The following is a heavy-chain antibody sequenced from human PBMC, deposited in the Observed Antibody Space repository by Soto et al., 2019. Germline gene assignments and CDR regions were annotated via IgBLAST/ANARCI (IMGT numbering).Heavy chain of an antibody. D-gene: IGHD2-2*01. V-gene: IGHV3-23*01. CDR1: GFTFITYA. Sequence: EVQLLDSGGGLVQPGGSLRLSCAASGFTFITYAMSWVLQAPGKGLEWVSIISGSGGSTYYPDSVKGRFTISRDNSKNTLYLQMNSLRADDTAVYYCAKLPAAQSYFAFWGQGTLVTVSS. J-gene: IGHJ4*02. CDR2: ISGSGGST. CDR3: AKLPAAQSYFAF.